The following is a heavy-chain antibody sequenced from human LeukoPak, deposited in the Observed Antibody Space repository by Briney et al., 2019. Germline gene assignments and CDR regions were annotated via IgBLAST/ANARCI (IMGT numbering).Heavy chain of an antibody. V-gene: IGHV4-31*03. Sequence: PSQTLSLTCTVSGGSISSGGYYWSWIRQHPGKGLEWIGYIYYSGSTYYNPSLKSRVTISVDTSKNQFSLKLSSVTAADTAVYYCARGLFSPLLWDVYYFDYWGQGTLVTVSS. CDR1: GGSISSGGYY. D-gene: IGHD3-10*01. J-gene: IGHJ4*02. CDR3: ARGLFSPLLWDVYYFDY. CDR2: IYYSGST.